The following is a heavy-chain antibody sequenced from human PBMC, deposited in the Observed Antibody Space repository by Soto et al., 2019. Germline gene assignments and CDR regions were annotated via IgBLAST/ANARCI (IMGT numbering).Heavy chain of an antibody. CDR2: ISGSGGST. V-gene: IGHV3-23*01. CDR3: ARGGSAATTYNWFDP. J-gene: IGHJ5*02. Sequence: GGSLRLSCAASGFTFSSYAMSWVRQAPGKGLEWVSAISGSGGSTYYADSVKGRFTISRDNSKNTLYLQMNSLRAEDTAIYYCARGGSAATTYNWFDPWGQGTLVTVSS. D-gene: IGHD2-15*01. CDR1: GFTFSSYA.